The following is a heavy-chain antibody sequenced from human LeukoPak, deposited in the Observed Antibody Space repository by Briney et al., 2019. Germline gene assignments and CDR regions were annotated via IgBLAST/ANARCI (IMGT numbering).Heavy chain of an antibody. CDR3: AASRLSVAPAFDI. Sequence: GGFLSLSCAASGFTFGRHTMNWVRQAPGKGLEWVSSIDGSGRYIYYGGSLKGRFTISRDNPKNSLFLQMISLRAEDTAVYYCAASRLSVAPAFDIWGQGTLVSVSS. J-gene: IGHJ3*02. CDR1: GFTFGRHT. V-gene: IGHV3-21*01. D-gene: IGHD3-16*01. CDR2: IDGSGRYI.